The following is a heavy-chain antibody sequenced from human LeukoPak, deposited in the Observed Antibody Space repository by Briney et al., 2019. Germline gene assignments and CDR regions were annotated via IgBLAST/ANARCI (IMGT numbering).Heavy chain of an antibody. CDR1: GFMFSTYA. D-gene: IGHD1-26*01. Sequence: PGGSLRLSCATSGFMFSTYAMSWVRQAPGKGLEWVSINSNSGGTTYYADPVKGRFTVSRDNSKNTLYLQKKRLRDEDTAVYYCVSQTYGGSGNYYFDYWGQGTLVAVSS. J-gene: IGHJ4*02. CDR3: VSQTYGGSGNYYFDY. CDR2: NSNSGGTT. V-gene: IGHV3-23*01.